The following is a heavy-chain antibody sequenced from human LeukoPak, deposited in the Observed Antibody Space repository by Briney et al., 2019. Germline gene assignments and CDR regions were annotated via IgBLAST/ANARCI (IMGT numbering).Heavy chain of an antibody. V-gene: IGHV3-23*01. CDR2: ISGDGERT. CDR3: AKEGVAVTSRGAYFDS. CDR1: GFTFSSFV. Sequence: PGGSLRLSCAASGFTFSSFVVTWVRQAPGKGLERVSSISGDGERTYYADSVKGRFTISRDNSKNTLYLQMSSLRAEDTAVYYCAKEGVAVTSRGAYFDSWGQGTLVTVSS. J-gene: IGHJ4*02. D-gene: IGHD4-17*01.